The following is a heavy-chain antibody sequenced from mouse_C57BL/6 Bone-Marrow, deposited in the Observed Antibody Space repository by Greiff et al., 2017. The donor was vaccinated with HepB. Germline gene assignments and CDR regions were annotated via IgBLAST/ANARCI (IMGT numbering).Heavy chain of an antibody. CDR1: GFSLTSYG. D-gene: IGHD1-1*02. CDR2: IWSGGST. V-gene: IGHV2-2*01. CDR3: ARERYGGFAY. Sequence: VQLQESGPGLVQPSQCLYITCTVSGFSLTSYGVHWVRQSPGKGLEWLGVIWSGGSTDYNAAFISRLSISKDNSKSQVFFKMNSLQADDTAIYYCARERYGGFAYWGQGTLVTVSA. J-gene: IGHJ3*01.